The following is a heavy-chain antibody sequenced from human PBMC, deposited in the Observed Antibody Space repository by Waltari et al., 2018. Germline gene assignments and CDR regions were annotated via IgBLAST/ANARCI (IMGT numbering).Heavy chain of an antibody. CDR2: IYHSGST. V-gene: IGHV4-38-2*01. D-gene: IGHD3-16*01. J-gene: IGHJ6*02. Sequence: QEQLQESGPGLVKPSETLSLTCAVSGYSISSGYYWGWIRPPPGKGLEWIGSIYHSGSTYYNPSLKSRVTISVDTSKNQFSLKLSSVTAADTAVYYCAAYDYSYGMDVWGQGTTVTVSS. CDR1: GYSISSGYY. CDR3: AAYDYSYGMDV.